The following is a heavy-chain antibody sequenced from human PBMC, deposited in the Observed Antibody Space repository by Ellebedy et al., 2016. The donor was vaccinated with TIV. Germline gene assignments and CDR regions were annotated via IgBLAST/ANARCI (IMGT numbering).Heavy chain of an antibody. CDR1: GFTFSSYV. Sequence: GGSLRLSXAASGFTFSSYVMSWVRHAPGKGLEWVSAVIGSGVSTFYARSVKGRFTISRDNYKNTLYLQMNSLRAEDTAVYYCKPEYNGDKIDHWGQGTLVTDSS. CDR2: VIGSGVST. J-gene: IGHJ4*02. D-gene: IGHD4-17*01. CDR3: KPEYNGDKIDH. V-gene: IGHV3-23*01.